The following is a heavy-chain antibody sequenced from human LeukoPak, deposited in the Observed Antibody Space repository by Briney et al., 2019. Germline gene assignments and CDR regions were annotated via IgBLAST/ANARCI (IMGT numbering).Heavy chain of an antibody. V-gene: IGHV1-58*01. CDR2: IVVGSGDT. Sequence: TSVKVSCKASGFTFSTSAVQWVRQARGQRLEWIGWIVVGSGDTKYAQELQGRLTITRDMSANTAYMELSSLRSEDTAVYYCGRIAINANNGMDVWGQGTTVTVSS. CDR3: GRIAINANNGMDV. D-gene: IGHD1/OR15-1a*01. J-gene: IGHJ6*02. CDR1: GFTFSTSA.